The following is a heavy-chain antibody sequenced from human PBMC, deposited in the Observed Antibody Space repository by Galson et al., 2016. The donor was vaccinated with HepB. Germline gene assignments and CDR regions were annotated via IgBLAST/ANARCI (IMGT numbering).Heavy chain of an antibody. CDR3: AKCLWVRGVYPFDP. CDR2: ILNSGAST. J-gene: IGHJ5*02. D-gene: IGHD3-10*01. CDR1: GFTFSSYA. Sequence: LRLSCAASGFTFSSYAMNWVRQAPGKGLEWVSAILNSGASTSYADSVKGRFTISRDNSKNTVYLQMNNLRAEDTAVYYCAKCLWVRGVYPFDPWGQGTLVTVSS. V-gene: IGHV3-23*01.